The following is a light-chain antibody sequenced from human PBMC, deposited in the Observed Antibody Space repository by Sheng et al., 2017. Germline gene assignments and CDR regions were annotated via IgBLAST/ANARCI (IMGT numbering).Light chain of an antibody. CDR1: QNINTW. J-gene: IGKJ2*01. Sequence: DIQMTQSPSSVSASAGDRVTITCRASQNINTWLVWYQQKPGTAPKLLIYAASSLQRGVPSRFSGSGSGADFTLTISSLQPEDFATYFCQQANSFPYTFGQGTKVEMK. CDR3: QQANSFPYT. V-gene: IGKV1-12*01. CDR2: AAS.